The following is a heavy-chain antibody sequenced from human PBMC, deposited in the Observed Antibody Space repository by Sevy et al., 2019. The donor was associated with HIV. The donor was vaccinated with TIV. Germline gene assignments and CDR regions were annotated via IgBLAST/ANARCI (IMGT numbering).Heavy chain of an antibody. V-gene: IGHV1-69*13. CDR1: GGTFSNYG. Sequence: ASVKVSCKASGGTFSNYGFHWVRQAPGQGLEWMGGIILIYNTPHYAQQFQGRVTITADGSTRTVYMELSSLTSDYTAVYFCATSGTTGTTSHFGYWGQGTLVTVSS. CDR2: IILIYNTP. CDR3: ATSGTTGTTSHFGY. D-gene: IGHD1-1*01. J-gene: IGHJ4*02.